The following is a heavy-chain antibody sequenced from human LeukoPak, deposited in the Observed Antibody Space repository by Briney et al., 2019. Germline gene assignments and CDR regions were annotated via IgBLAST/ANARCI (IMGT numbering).Heavy chain of an antibody. Sequence: PSETLSLTCAVYGGSFSGYYWSWIRQPPGKGLEWIGEINHSGSTNYNPSLKSRVTISVDTSKNQFSLKLSSVTAADTAVYYCARESFPPSSSRYYYYYYMDVWGKGTTVTVSS. J-gene: IGHJ6*03. CDR1: GGSFSGYY. CDR3: ARESFPPSSSRYYYYYYMDV. CDR2: INHSGST. D-gene: IGHD6-6*01. V-gene: IGHV4-34*01.